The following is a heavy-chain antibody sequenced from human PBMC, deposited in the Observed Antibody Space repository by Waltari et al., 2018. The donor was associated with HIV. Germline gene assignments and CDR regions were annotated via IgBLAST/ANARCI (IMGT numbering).Heavy chain of an antibody. CDR3: ARRPRMAAFYLYYGMDV. CDR1: GGSVINSDYY. Sequence: TCTVSGGSVINSDYYWDFIRQSPGKGLEWIGNIYYTGTTFYNPSLKSRVTMSADLSRNQFSLRLNSVTAADTAIYYCARRPRMAAFYLYYGMDVWGQGTTVTVSS. D-gene: IGHD2-8*01. CDR2: IYYTGTT. J-gene: IGHJ6*02. V-gene: IGHV4-39*01.